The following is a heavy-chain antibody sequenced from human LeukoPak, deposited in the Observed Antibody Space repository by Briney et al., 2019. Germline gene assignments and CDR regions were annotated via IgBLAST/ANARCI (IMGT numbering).Heavy chain of an antibody. J-gene: IGHJ5*02. D-gene: IGHD1-26*01. CDR3: ARVKVGATVWFDP. CDR2: ISHDGSNK. V-gene: IGHV3-30*03. CDR1: GFPFSSYG. Sequence: PGRSLRLSCAASGFPFSSYGMHWVRQAPGKGLEWVAVISHDGSNKYYADSVKGRFTISRGNSKNTLYLQMNSLRAEDTAVYYCARVKVGATVWFDPWGQGTLVTVSS.